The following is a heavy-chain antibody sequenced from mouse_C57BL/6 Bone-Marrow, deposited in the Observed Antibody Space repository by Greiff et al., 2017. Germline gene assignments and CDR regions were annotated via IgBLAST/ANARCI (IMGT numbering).Heavy chain of an antibody. CDR3: AKHYYSNYVWVAY. CDR1: GFSLTSYG. D-gene: IGHD2-5*01. Sequence: VKLMQSGPGLVAPSPSLSITCTVSGFSLTSYGVSWVRQPPGKGLEWLGVIWGDGSTNYHSALISRLSISKDNSTSQVFLKLHSLQTDDTATYYCAKHYYSNYVWVAYWGQGTLVTVSA. J-gene: IGHJ3*01. CDR2: IWGDGST. V-gene: IGHV2-3*01.